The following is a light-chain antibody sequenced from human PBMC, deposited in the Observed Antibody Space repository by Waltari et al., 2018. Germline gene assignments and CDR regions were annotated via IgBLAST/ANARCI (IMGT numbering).Light chain of an antibody. V-gene: IGKV3-15*01. CDR3: QHYHNWPST. CDR1: QNIGNH. Sequence: IVMTQSPAPLPVSPGGRVTLSCRASQNIGNHLAGYQQKPGQAPRLLIFDASTRATGIPARFGGRGSGTEFTLTISSLQSEDSAIYYCQHYHNWPSTFGQGTRLEIK. CDR2: DAS. J-gene: IGKJ5*01.